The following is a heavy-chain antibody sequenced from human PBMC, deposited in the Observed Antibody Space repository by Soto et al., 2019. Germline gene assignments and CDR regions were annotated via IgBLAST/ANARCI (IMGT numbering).Heavy chain of an antibody. V-gene: IGHV2-70*01. CDR1: GFSLSTSGMC. Sequence: SGPTLVNPTQTLTLTCTFSGFSLSTSGMCVSWIRQPPGKALEWLALIDWDDDKYYSTSLKTRLTISKDTSKNQVVLTMTNMDPVDTATYYCARMAVTAAASGWFDPWGQGTLVTVS. D-gene: IGHD6-25*01. CDR3: ARMAVTAAASGWFDP. J-gene: IGHJ5*02. CDR2: IDWDDDK.